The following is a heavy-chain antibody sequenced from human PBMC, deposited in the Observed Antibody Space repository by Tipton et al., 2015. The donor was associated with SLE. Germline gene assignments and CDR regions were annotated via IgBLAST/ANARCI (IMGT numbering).Heavy chain of an antibody. D-gene: IGHD6-13*01. CDR2: TYSGGTT. J-gene: IGHJ4*02. Sequence: SLRLSCAASGFTVGHYYMSWVRQAPGKGLEWVSLTYSGGTTYYVDSVQGRFAISRDNSKNTLYLQMNSLRAEDTAVYVCARVFESAGTFTSGALDYWGQGTLVTVSS. V-gene: IGHV3-66*02. CDR3: ARVFESAGTFTSGALDY. CDR1: GFTVGHYY.